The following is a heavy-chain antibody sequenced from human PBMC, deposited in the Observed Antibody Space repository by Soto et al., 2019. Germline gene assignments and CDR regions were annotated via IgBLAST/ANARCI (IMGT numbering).Heavy chain of an antibody. CDR3: ARERITLVGGATLY. CDR1: EDTFDNHA. Sequence: ASVKVSCKGSEDTFDNHALNWVRQAPGEKLEWVGRINTGNGLTKYSQKCQGRVTITRDTSASTAYMELSNLRFDDSAIYYCARERITLVGGATLYWGTANLVTVYS. J-gene: IGHJ4*02. D-gene: IGHD3-10*01. V-gene: IGHV1-3*04. CDR2: INTGNGLT.